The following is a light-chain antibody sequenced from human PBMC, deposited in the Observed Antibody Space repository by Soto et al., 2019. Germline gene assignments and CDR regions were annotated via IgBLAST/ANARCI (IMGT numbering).Light chain of an antibody. CDR3: QQYNNWPPRYT. CDR2: GAS. Sequence: EIVMTQSPATLSVSPGERATLSCRASQSVSSNLAWYQQKPGQAPRLLLYGASTRATGIPARFSGSGSGTEFTLTISSLQSEDFAVYDCQQYNNWPPRYTFGQGTKLEIK. V-gene: IGKV3-15*01. J-gene: IGKJ2*01. CDR1: QSVSSN.